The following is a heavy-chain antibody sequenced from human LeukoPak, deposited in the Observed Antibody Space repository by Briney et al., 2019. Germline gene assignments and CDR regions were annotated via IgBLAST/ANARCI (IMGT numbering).Heavy chain of an antibody. V-gene: IGHV3-53*05. J-gene: IGHJ4*02. CDR2: IYSGGST. D-gene: IGHD3-3*01. CDR1: GFTVSSNY. Sequence: GGSLRLSCAASGFTVSSNYMSWVRQAPGKGLEWVSVIYSGGSTYYADSMKGRFTISRDNSKNTLCLQMSNLRAEDAALYYCVKGSRRATIFGVVINTHFDYWGQGTLVTVSS. CDR3: VKGSRRATIFGVVINTHFDY.